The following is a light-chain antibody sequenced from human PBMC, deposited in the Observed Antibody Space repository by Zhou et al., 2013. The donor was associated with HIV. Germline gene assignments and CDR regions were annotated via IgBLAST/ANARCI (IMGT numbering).Light chain of an antibody. Sequence: EIVLTQSPGTLSLSPGQRATLSCRASQSVSNDYVAWYQQKPGRAPRLLIYGTSVRATGIPDRFSGSGSGTDFTLTISRLEPDDFAVYYCQQYGSSPITFGQGTRLDIK. J-gene: IGKJ5*01. CDR3: QQYGSSPIT. CDR1: QSVSNDY. V-gene: IGKV3-20*01. CDR2: GTS.